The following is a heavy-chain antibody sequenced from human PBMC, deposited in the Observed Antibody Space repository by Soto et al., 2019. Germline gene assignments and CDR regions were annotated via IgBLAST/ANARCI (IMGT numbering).Heavy chain of an antibody. J-gene: IGHJ5*02. CDR3: ARIGIGFGQGWFDP. CDR1: GGSISSGGYY. CDR2: IYYSGST. V-gene: IGHV4-31*03. D-gene: IGHD1-26*01. Sequence: SETLSLTCTVSGGSISSGGYYWSWIRQHPGEGLEWIGYIYYSGSTYYNPSLKSRVTISVDTSKNQFSLKLSSVTAADTAVYYCARIGIGFGQGWFDPWGQGTLVTVS.